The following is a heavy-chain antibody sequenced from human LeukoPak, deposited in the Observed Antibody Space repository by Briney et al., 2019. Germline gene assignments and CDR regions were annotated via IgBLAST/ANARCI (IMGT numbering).Heavy chain of an antibody. CDR1: GFTVSSNY. J-gene: IGHJ6*03. CDR2: IYSGGST. CDR3: ARESPYYDSSGYYLNYYYYVDV. V-gene: IGHV3-53*01. D-gene: IGHD3-22*01. Sequence: PTGGSLRLSCAASGFTVSSNYMSWVRQAPGKGLEWVSVIYSGGSTYYADSVKGRFTISRDNSKNTLYLQMNSLRAEDTAVYYCARESPYYDSSGYYLNYYYYVDVWGKGTTVTVSS.